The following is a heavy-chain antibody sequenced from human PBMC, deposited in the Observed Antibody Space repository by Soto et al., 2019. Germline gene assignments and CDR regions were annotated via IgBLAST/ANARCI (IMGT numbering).Heavy chain of an antibody. CDR1: GFTFSSYG. CDR3: ARDSDICGGDCHFEGGAFDI. D-gene: IGHD2-21*01. Sequence: QVQLVESGGGVVQPGRSLRLSCAASGFTFSSYGMHWVRQAPGKGLEWVAVIWYDGSKKYYADSVKGRFTISRDNSKNTLYLQMNSLRAEDTAVYYCARDSDICGGDCHFEGGAFDIWGQGTMVTVSS. J-gene: IGHJ3*02. CDR2: IWYDGSKK. V-gene: IGHV3-33*01.